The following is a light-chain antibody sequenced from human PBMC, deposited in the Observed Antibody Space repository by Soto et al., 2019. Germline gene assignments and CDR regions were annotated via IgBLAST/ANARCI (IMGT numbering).Light chain of an antibody. CDR3: QQNYRNTPWT. CDR1: HTISRY. CDR2: SAS. V-gene: IGKV1-39*01. J-gene: IGKJ1*01. Sequence: DIQMTQSPSSLSASVGERVTVTCRASHTISRYVNWYQQKPGKAPTLLISSASSLERGVPSRFSGGGSGTAFTLTITGLQPEDFATYYCQQNYRNTPWTFGQGTKVDIK.